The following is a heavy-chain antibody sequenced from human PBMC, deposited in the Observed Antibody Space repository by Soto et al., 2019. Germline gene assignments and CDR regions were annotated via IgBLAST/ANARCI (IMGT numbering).Heavy chain of an antibody. CDR2: VYCTGST. J-gene: IGHJ4*02. D-gene: IGHD6-19*01. Sequence: PSETLSLTSIVSGGSVSGSYCSWIRQSPGKGLEWLGYVYCTGSTNYSPSLRSRVSISVDTSKNEFSLRLSSVTAADTAVYFCARSVAVPGAHIDYWGQGTQVTVSS. CDR1: GGSVSGSY. CDR3: ARSVAVPGAHIDY. V-gene: IGHV4-59*02.